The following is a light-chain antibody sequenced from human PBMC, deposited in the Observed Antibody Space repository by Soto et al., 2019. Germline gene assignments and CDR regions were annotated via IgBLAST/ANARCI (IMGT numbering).Light chain of an antibody. V-gene: IGLV6-57*04. CDR2: EDN. J-gene: IGLJ3*02. CDR1: GGSIASNF. CDR3: QSYDTFNWV. Sequence: LTQPLSVSESPGKTITISCTRSGGSIASNFVQWYQQRPGSAPTSLIYEDNRRPSGVPDRFSGSLDISSNSASLTISGLKTEDEADYYCQSYDTFNWVFGGGTKVTVL.